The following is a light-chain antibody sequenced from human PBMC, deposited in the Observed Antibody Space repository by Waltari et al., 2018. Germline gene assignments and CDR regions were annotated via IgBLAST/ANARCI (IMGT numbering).Light chain of an antibody. CDR2: LLG. CDR3: MQRLEFPYT. Sequence: DIVMTQTPLSLPVTPGEPASISCWSSQTVVNSDDGYTYLDWFVQKPGQSPQLLMYLLGYRAYRVPDRVSGAGSGRNFSLQISRVEADDVGVYYCMQRLEFPYTFGRGTRL. J-gene: IGKJ2*01. CDR1: QTVVNSDDGYTY. V-gene: IGKV2-40*01.